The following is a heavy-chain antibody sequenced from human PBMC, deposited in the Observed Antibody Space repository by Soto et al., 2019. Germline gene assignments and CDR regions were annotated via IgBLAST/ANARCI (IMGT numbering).Heavy chain of an antibody. J-gene: IGHJ6*02. V-gene: IGHV1-69*13. CDR1: GGTFSSYA. CDR3: ARGGYCGGDCYSFYYYYGMDV. D-gene: IGHD2-21*02. Sequence: SVKVSCKASGGTFSSYAISWVRQAPGQGLEWMGGIIPIFGTANYAQKFQGRVTITADESTSTAYMELSSLRSEDTAVYYCARGGYCGGDCYSFYYYYGMDVWGQGTTVTVS. CDR2: IIPIFGTA.